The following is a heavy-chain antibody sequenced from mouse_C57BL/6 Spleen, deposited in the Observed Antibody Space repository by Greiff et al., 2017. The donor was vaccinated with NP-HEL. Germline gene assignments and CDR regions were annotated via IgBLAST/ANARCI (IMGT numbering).Heavy chain of an antibody. CDR2: IYPGDGDT. V-gene: IGHV1-80*01. J-gene: IGHJ1*03. CDR3: ARRDGSSFYWYFDV. CDR1: GYAFSSYW. D-gene: IGHD1-1*01. Sequence: VQLKESGAELVKPGASVKISCKASGYAFSSYWMNWVKQRPGKGLEWIGQIYPGDGDTNYNGKFKGKATLTADKSSSTAYMQLSSLTSEDSAVYFCARRDGSSFYWYFDVWGTGTTVTVSS.